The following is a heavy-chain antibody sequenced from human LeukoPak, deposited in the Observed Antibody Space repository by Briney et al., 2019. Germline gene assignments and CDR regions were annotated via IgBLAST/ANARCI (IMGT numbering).Heavy chain of an antibody. Sequence: GASVKVSCKASGYTFTSYDINWVRQATGQGLEWMGWTNPNSGNTGYAQKFQGRVTMTRNTSISTAYMELSSLRSEDTAVYYCARGDSSSWYYYYYGMDVWGQGTTVTVSS. CDR2: TNPNSGNT. D-gene: IGHD6-13*01. CDR3: ARGDSSSWYYYYYGMDV. CDR1: GYTFTSYD. J-gene: IGHJ6*02. V-gene: IGHV1-8*01.